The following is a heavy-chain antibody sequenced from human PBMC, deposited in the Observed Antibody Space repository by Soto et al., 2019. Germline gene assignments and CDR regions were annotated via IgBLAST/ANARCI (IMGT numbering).Heavy chain of an antibody. J-gene: IGHJ4*02. V-gene: IGHV3-23*01. CDR1: GFTFSNYA. CDR2: IGGSGGST. D-gene: IGHD4-17*01. Sequence: EVQLLESGGGLVQSGGSLRLSCAASGFTFSNYAMSWVRQAPGKGLEWVSAIGGSGGSTYYADSVKGRFTISRDNSENPRFLHLTSLRAEATAMYYCVKENLRYGDYPPFASWGKGALVTVSS. CDR3: VKENLRYGDYPPFAS.